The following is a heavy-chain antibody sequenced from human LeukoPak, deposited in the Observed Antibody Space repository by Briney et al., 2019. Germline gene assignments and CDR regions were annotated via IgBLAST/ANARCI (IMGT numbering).Heavy chain of an antibody. V-gene: IGHV4-59*01. CDR3: ARDLQYSSSSWFAFDI. Sequence: PSETLSLTCTVSGGSLSSYYWSWIRQPPGKGLGWIGYIYYSGSTNYNPSLKSRVTISVDTSKNQFSLKLSSVTAADTAVYYCARDLQYSSSSWFAFDIWGQGTMVTVSS. CDR2: IYYSGST. D-gene: IGHD6-6*01. CDR1: GGSLSSYY. J-gene: IGHJ3*02.